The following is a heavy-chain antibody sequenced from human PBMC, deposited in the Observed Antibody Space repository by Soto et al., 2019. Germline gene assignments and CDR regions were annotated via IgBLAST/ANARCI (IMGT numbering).Heavy chain of an antibody. Sequence: SVKVACKASVYPFTGYGISLVRQAPGQGLEWIGWISAYNGNTNYAQKLQGRVTMTTDTSTSTAYMELRSLRSEDTAVYYCARSSKPLIRLLKWFPYYYYGMDVWGQGTTVTVSS. CDR2: ISAYNGNT. CDR1: VYPFTGYG. J-gene: IGHJ6*02. V-gene: IGHV1-18*01. CDR3: ARSSKPLIRLLKWFPYYYYGMDV. D-gene: IGHD3-3*01.